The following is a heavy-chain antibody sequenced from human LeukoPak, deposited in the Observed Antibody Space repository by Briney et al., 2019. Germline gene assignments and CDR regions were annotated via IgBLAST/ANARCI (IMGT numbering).Heavy chain of an antibody. J-gene: IGHJ4*02. V-gene: IGHV4-39*01. CDR1: GGSISSSSDY. CDR2: IHYSGSP. D-gene: IGHD3-22*01. CDR3: ASLDSSGYYYGDYFDY. Sequence: PSETLSLTCTVSGGSISSSSDYWGWIRQPPGKGLEWIGSIHYSGSPYYNPSLKSRVTISVDTSKNQFSLMLSSVTAADTAVYFCASLDSSGYYYGDYFDYWGQGTLSPSPQ.